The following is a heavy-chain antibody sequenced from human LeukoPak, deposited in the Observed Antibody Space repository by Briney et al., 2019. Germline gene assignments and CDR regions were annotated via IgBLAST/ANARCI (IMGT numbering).Heavy chain of an antibody. J-gene: IGHJ4*02. CDR3: ARGGPRITFGGVHLRNDY. Sequence: QSGAAVKKPGASVKFSCKASGYTFPSYGISWVRQAPGQGLEWMGLISAYNGNTNYAQKLQGRVTMTTDTSTSTAYMELRSLRSDDTAVYYCARGGPRITFGGVHLRNDYWGQGTLVTVSS. CDR1: GYTFPSYG. V-gene: IGHV1-18*01. CDR2: ISAYNGNT. D-gene: IGHD3-16*01.